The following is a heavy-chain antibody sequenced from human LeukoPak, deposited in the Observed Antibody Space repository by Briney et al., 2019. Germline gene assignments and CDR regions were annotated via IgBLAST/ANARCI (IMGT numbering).Heavy chain of an antibody. CDR2: IYHSGST. CDR3: ARVVFGYGDSDY. V-gene: IGHV4-30-2*01. D-gene: IGHD4-17*01. CDR1: GGSISSGGYY. Sequence: SETLSLTCTVSGGSISSGGYYWSWIRQPPGKGLEWIGYIYHSGSTYYNPSLKSRVAISVDRSKNQFSLKLSSVTAADTAVYYCARVVFGYGDSDYWGQGTLVTVSS. J-gene: IGHJ4*02.